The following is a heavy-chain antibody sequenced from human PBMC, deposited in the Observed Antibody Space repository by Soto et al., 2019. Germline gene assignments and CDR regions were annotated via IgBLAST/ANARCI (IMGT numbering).Heavy chain of an antibody. CDR1: GFTISGKKY. V-gene: IGHV3-53*01. J-gene: IGHJ3*01. CDR3: ATWHEREHAYDV. D-gene: IGHD1-1*01. CDR2: LYDLDGS. Sequence: DVQLVESGGGLIQPGESLRLSCAAFGFTISGKKYVAWVRQAPGKGLEWVSALYDLDGSFYAASVKGRSTTSSDSSKNTVYLPMNDLRPDDTAVYYCATWHEREHAYDVWGQGTTVTVSS.